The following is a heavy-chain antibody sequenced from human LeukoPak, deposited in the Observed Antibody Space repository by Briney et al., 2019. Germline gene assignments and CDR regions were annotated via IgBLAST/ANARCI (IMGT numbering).Heavy chain of an antibody. J-gene: IGHJ4*02. Sequence: ASVKVSCKASGYTFTAYYMHWVRQAPGQGLAWMGWINPNSGDTNYAQNFQGRVTMTRDTSISTAYMELSRLRSDDTAMYYCARGSGYYSFDCWGQGTLVTVSS. CDR2: INPNSGDT. D-gene: IGHD3-3*01. CDR1: GYTFTAYY. V-gene: IGHV1-2*02. CDR3: ARGSGYYSFDC.